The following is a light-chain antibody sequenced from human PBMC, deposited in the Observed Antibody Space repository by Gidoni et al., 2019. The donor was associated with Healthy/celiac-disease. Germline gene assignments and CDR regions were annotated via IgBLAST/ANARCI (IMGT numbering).Light chain of an antibody. J-gene: IGLJ2*01. CDR1: SSDVGGYNY. Sequence: QSALTQPAYASGSPGQSITISCTGTSSDVGGYNYVSWYQQHPGKAPKLMIYEVSNRPSGVSNSFSGSKSGNTASLTISGLQAEDEADYYFSSYTSSGVVFGGGTKLTVL. V-gene: IGLV2-14*01. CDR2: EVS. CDR3: SSYTSSGVV.